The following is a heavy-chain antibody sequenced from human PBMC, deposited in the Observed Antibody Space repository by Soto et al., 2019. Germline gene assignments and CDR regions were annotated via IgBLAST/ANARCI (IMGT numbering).Heavy chain of an antibody. CDR3: EKDHLPSTVTTPGY. CDR2: MSYDGNNK. CDR1: GFTFSTYG. D-gene: IGHD4-17*01. V-gene: IGHV3-30*18. J-gene: IGHJ4*02. Sequence: QVQLVESGGGVVQPGRSLRLSCAASGFTFSTYGMHWVRQAPGKGLEWVAVMSYDGNNKYYADSVKGRFTISRDNSKNTLFLQMNSLRAADTAVYYCEKDHLPSTVTTPGYWGQGTLVTVSS.